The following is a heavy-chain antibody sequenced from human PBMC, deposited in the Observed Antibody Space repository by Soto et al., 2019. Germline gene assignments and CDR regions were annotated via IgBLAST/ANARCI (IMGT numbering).Heavy chain of an antibody. J-gene: IGHJ4*02. CDR2: ISGTGGAT. CDR3: ARVNDWDDIAFDF. CDR1: GFTFVNYP. V-gene: IGHV3-23*01. D-gene: IGHD1-1*01. Sequence: EVQLLDSGGGLVQPGRSLRLSCTASGFTFVNYPVAWVHQAPGKGLECVSAISGTGGATYYADSVKGRFTISRDNSKNTLYLQMNNVRVEDTAVYYCARVNDWDDIAFDFWGQGTLVTVSS.